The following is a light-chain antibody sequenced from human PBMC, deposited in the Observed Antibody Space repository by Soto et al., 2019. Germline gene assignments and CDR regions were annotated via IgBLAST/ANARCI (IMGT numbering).Light chain of an antibody. CDR1: SGSIASNY. V-gene: IGLV6-57*01. CDR2: EDN. CDR3: QSYDSSNHVWV. J-gene: IGLJ3*02. Sequence: NFMLTQPHSVSGSPGKTVTFSCTRSSGSIASNYVQWYQQRPGSSPTTVIYEDNHRPSGVPARFSGSIDSSSNSASLTISGLMTEDEADYYCQSYDSSNHVWVFGGGTKLTVL.